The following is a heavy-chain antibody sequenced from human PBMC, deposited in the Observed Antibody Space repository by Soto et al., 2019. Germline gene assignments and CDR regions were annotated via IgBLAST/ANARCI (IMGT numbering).Heavy chain of an antibody. CDR1: GSTFTIFG. J-gene: IGHJ4*02. Sequence: VQLVQSGAAVKKPGASVRVSCKASGSTFTIFGLSWVRKAPGQGPDRMGWISAEGGKATYADKFKGRITITTDTSTTTAYMDLRSLRSDDTAVYYCTRDLVFIPPSTVTTDAYWGQGTLVSVS. CDR3: TRDLVFIPPSTVTTDAY. D-gene: IGHD1-1*01. V-gene: IGHV1-18*01. CDR2: ISAEGGKA.